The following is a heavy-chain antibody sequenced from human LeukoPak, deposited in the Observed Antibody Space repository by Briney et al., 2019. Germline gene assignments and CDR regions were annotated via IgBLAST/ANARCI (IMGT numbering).Heavy chain of an antibody. D-gene: IGHD3-22*01. CDR1: GGTFSSYA. CDR2: IIPIFGTA. CDR3: ASRPYYYDSSGYDDY. Sequence: ASVKVSCKASGGTFSSYAISWVRQAPGQGLEWMGGIIPIFGTANYAQKFQGRVTITADKSTSTAYMELSSLRSEDTAVYYCASRPYYYDSSGYDDYWGQGTLVTVSS. J-gene: IGHJ4*02. V-gene: IGHV1-69*06.